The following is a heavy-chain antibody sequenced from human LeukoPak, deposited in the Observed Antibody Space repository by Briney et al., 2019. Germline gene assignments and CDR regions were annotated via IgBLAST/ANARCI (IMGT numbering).Heavy chain of an antibody. CDR2: ISGSGGST. CDR1: GFTFSSYA. Sequence: GGSLRLSCAASGFTFSSYAMSGVRQAPGKGLEWVSAISGSGGSTYYADSVRGGFTISRDNSKNTLYLQMNSLRAEDTAVYYCAKSEGVVAYGMDVWGQGTTVTVSS. J-gene: IGHJ6*02. D-gene: IGHD2-2*01. V-gene: IGHV3-23*01. CDR3: AKSEGVVAYGMDV.